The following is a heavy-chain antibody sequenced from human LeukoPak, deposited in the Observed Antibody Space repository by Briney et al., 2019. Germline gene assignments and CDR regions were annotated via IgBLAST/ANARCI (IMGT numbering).Heavy chain of an antibody. CDR3: ARDLPYYYGMDV. V-gene: IGHV1-8*01. J-gene: IGHJ6*02. D-gene: IGHD5/OR15-5a*01. CDR1: GYTFTSYD. CDR2: MNPNSGNT. Sequence: GASVKVSCKASGYTFTSYDINWVRQATGQGLEWMGWMNPNSGNTGYAQKFQGRVTMTRNTSISTAYMELSSLRAEDTAAYYCARDLPYYYGMDVWGQGTTVTVSS.